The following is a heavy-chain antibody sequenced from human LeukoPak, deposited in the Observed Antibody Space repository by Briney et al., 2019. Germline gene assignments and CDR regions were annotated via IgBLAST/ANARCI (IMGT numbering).Heavy chain of an antibody. D-gene: IGHD6-13*01. CDR3: TSVAAAFDF. V-gene: IGHV3-73*01. CDR1: GFTFSGSA. J-gene: IGHJ4*02. CDR2: IRSKANSYAT. Sequence: GGSLRLSCAASGFTFSGSAMHWVRQASGKGLEWVGRIRSKANSYATAYAASVKGRFTISRDDSRNTAYLQMNSLKTEDTAVYYCTSVAAAFDFWGQGTLVTVSS.